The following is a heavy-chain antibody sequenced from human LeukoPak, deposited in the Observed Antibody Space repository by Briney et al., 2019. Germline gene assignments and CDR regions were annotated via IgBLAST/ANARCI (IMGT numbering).Heavy chain of an antibody. Sequence: SGTLSLTCAVSGGSISSSNWWSWVRQPPGKGLEWIGEIYHSGSTNYNPSLKSRVTVSVDNSKNQFSPKLNSVTAADTAVYYCARDRGYSDYVPFDYWGQGALVTVSS. CDR3: ARDRGYSDYVPFDY. D-gene: IGHD4-11*01. V-gene: IGHV4-4*02. CDR1: GGSISSSNW. CDR2: IYHSGST. J-gene: IGHJ4*02.